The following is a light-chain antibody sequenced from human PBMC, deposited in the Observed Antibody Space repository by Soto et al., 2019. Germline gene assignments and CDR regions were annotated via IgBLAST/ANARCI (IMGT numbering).Light chain of an antibody. CDR1: QNIDNS. Sequence: DIPMTQSPSSLSASAGDRVTITCRAGQNIDNSLNWFQQKPGKAPKLLMYGASSLQSGVPSRFRGSGSGTDFTLTINSLQPEDFAIYYCQQTFSPPYSIGQGTKLEI. CDR3: QQTFSPPYS. J-gene: IGKJ2*01. V-gene: IGKV1-39*01. CDR2: GAS.